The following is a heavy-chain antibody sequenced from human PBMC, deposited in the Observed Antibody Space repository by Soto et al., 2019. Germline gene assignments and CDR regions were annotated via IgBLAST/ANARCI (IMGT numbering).Heavy chain of an antibody. Sequence: SETLSLTCTVSGGSISSYYWSWIRQPPGKGLEWIGYIYYSGSTNYNPSLKSRVTISVDTSKNQFSLKLSSVTAADTAVYYCARDRWDGYSYGSYYYYYGMDVWGQGTTVTSP. J-gene: IGHJ6*02. D-gene: IGHD5-18*01. CDR3: ARDRWDGYSYGSYYYYYGMDV. V-gene: IGHV4-59*01. CDR1: GGSISSYY. CDR2: IYYSGST.